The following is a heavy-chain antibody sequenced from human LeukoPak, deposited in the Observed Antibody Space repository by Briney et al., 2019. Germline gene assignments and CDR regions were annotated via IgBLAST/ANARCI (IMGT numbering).Heavy chain of an antibody. CDR2: IYYGENT. D-gene: IGHD6-13*01. Sequence: SETLSLTCTVSGGSISSGPYYWGWIRQPPGKGLEWIGNIYYGENTYYNPSLKSRVTISIDTSKNQFYLKLSSLTAADTAVYYCARGIYAWNVQQLDTTLFDYWGQGTLVTVSS. CDR3: ARGIYAWNVQQLDTTLFDY. V-gene: IGHV4-39*01. J-gene: IGHJ4*02. CDR1: GGSISSGPYY.